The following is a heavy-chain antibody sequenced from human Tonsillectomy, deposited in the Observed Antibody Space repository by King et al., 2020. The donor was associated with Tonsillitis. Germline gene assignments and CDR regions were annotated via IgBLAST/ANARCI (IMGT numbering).Heavy chain of an antibody. CDR3: ARMWEWIPDY. Sequence: QLQESGPGLVKPSETLSLTCTVSGGSVSSGSYYWSWIRQTPGKGLEWIGYIYYSGSTNYNPSLKSRVTISVDTSKNQFSLKLSSVTAADTAVYYCARMWEWIPDYWGQGTLVTVSS. CDR1: GGSVSSGSYY. J-gene: IGHJ4*02. D-gene: IGHD1-26*01. V-gene: IGHV4-61*01. CDR2: IYYSGST.